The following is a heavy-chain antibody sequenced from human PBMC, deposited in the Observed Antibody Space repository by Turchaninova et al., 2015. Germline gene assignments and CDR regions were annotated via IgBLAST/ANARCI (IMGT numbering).Heavy chain of an antibody. CDR2: IYHDGTT. D-gene: IGHD2-15*01. CDR3: ARVCSGGRCLDY. Sequence: QVQLQESGPGLVKPSETLYITCAVSGYSISSGYYWGEMRQAPGKGVERIGTIYHDGTTYFNPSLRSRVTISVDTSRNHFSLKLSSVTAADTAVYSCARVCSGGRCLDYWGQGTLVTVSS. J-gene: IGHJ4*02. V-gene: IGHV4-38-2*01. CDR1: GYSISSGYY.